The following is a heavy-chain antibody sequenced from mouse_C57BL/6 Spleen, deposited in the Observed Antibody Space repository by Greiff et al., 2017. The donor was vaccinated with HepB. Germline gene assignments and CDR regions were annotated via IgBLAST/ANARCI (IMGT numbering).Heavy chain of an antibody. J-gene: IGHJ4*01. Sequence: EVKLEESGPELVKPGASVKIPCKASGYTFTDYNMDWVKQSHGKSLEWIGDINPNNGGTIYNQKFKGKATLTVDKSSSTAYMELRSLTSEDTAVYYCARRGRDYGYAMDYWGQGTSVTVSS. V-gene: IGHV1-18*01. CDR3: ARRGRDYGYAMDY. CDR2: INPNNGGT. CDR1: GYTFTDYN. D-gene: IGHD2-4*01.